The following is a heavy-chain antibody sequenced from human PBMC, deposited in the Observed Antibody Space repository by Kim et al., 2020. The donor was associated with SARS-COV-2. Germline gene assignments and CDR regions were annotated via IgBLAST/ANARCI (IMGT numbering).Heavy chain of an antibody. J-gene: IGHJ4*02. Sequence: GGSLRLSCAASGFTFSTYGLHWVRQAPGKGLEWVAVVSYDGSNKCYADSVKGRFTISRDNSKNTLYLQMNTLRTEDTAVYYCARRTSDQILDYWGQGTLVTVSS. V-gene: IGHV3-30-3*01. CDR3: ARRTSDQILDY. CDR1: GFTFSTYG. D-gene: IGHD2-2*01. CDR2: VSYDGSNK.